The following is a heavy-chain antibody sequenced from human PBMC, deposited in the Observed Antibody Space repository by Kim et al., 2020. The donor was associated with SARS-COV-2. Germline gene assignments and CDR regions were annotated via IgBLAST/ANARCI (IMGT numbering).Heavy chain of an antibody. CDR2: INHSGST. V-gene: IGHV4-34*01. CDR3: ARGIGGPSFGIAVAGPSHLYFDY. Sequence: SETLSLTCAVYGGSFSGYYWSWIRQPPGKGLEWIGEINHSGSTNYNPSLKSRVTISVDTSKNQFSLKLSSVTAADTAVYYCARGIGGPSFGIAVAGPSHLYFDYWGQGTLVTVSS. D-gene: IGHD6-19*01. J-gene: IGHJ4*02. CDR1: GGSFSGYY.